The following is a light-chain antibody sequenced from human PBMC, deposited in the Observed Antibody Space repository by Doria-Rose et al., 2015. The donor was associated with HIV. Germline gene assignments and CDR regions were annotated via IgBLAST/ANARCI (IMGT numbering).Light chain of an antibody. Sequence: TVNWYQQFPKAAPRLLIYSDNQRPSGVPARFSGSKSGTSASLAVGGLQSEDEADYYCAAWDDRLKGYVFGSGTSVTVL. J-gene: IGLJ1*01. CDR2: SDN. CDR1: T. CDR3: AAWDDRLKGYV. V-gene: IGLV1-44*01.